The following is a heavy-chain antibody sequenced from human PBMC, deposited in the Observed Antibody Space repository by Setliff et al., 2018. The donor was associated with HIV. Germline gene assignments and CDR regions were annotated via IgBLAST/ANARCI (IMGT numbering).Heavy chain of an antibody. CDR1: GYTFSNYA. CDR3: ARVVVRGVTFIAEYFQH. J-gene: IGHJ1*01. CDR2: ISAYNGYT. D-gene: IGHD3-10*01. Sequence: ASVKVSCKASGYTFSNYAIIWVRQAPGQGLEWMGWISAYNGYTNYAQNLQGRVTMTTDTSTSTAYMELRSLRSDDTAVYYCARVVVRGVTFIAEYFQHWGQGTLVTVSS. V-gene: IGHV1-18*01.